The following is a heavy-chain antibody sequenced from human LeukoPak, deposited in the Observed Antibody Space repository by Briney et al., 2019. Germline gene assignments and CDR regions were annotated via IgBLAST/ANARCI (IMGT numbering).Heavy chain of an antibody. J-gene: IGHJ4*02. D-gene: IGHD3-3*01. V-gene: IGHV3-21*01. Sequence: GGSLRLSCAASGFAFSTYALNWVRQAPGKGLEWVSSINSNGHYIYYADSVKGRFTISRDNAKNSLYLQMNSLRAEDTAVYYCARSFGVVIPAYFDYWGQGTLVTVSS. CDR2: INSNGHYI. CDR1: GFAFSTYA. CDR3: ARSFGVVIPAYFDY.